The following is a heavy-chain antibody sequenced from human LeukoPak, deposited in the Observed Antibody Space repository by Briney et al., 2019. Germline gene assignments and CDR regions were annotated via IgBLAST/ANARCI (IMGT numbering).Heavy chain of an antibody. CDR1: GFTFSSYE. V-gene: IGHV3-48*03. CDR2: ISSSGSTI. CDR3: ARTTHRTSDAFDI. Sequence: GGSLRLSCAASGFTFSSYEMNWVRQAPGKGLEWVSYISSSGSTIYYADSVKGRFTISRDNAKNSLYLQMNSLRAEDTAVYYCARTTHRTSDAFDIWGQGAMVTVSS. J-gene: IGHJ3*02. D-gene: IGHD4-11*01.